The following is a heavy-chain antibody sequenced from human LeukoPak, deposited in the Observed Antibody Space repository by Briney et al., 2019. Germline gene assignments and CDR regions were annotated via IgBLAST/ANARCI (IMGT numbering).Heavy chain of an antibody. CDR2: FGTAGNT. CDR3: ARSKSYSSGWTDFDC. V-gene: IGHV3-13*01. Sequence: GGSLRLSCAASGFTFSSHDMHWVRQPTGKGLEWVSVFGTAGNTYYTDSVKGRFTISRENAKTSLYLQMDNLRAEDTAVYYCARSKSYSSGWTDFDCWGQGTLVTVSS. D-gene: IGHD6-19*01. J-gene: IGHJ4*02. CDR1: GFTFSSHD.